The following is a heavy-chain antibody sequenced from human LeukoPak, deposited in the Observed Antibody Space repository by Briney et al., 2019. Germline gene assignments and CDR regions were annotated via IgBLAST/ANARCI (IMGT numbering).Heavy chain of an antibody. V-gene: IGHV3-21*01. CDR3: ARGTSGYMQDYYYYGMDV. CDR1: RCTLSGYS. Sequence: RGSLRLSCAASRCTLSGYSLNWVRPAPGKGLEWVSSISNSSRYIYYADSVKGRFTISRDNAKNSLYLQMNSLRAEDTAVYCCARGTSGYMQDYYYYGMDVWGQGSTVTVSS. J-gene: IGHJ6*02. D-gene: IGHD5-12*01. CDR2: ISNSSRYI.